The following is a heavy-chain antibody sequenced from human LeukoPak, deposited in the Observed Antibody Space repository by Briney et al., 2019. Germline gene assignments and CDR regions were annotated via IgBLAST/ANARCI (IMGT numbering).Heavy chain of an antibody. CDR2: INHSGST. V-gene: IGHV4-34*01. D-gene: IGHD4-17*01. CDR3: ARTPISRTTVTTSYQRNWFDP. J-gene: IGHJ5*02. CDR1: GGSFSGYY. Sequence: SETLSLTCAVYGGSFSGYYWSWIRQPPGKGLEWIGEINHSGSTNYNPSLKSRVTISVDTSKNQFSLKLSSVTAADTAVYYCARTPISRTTVTTSYQRNWFDPWGQGTLVTVSS.